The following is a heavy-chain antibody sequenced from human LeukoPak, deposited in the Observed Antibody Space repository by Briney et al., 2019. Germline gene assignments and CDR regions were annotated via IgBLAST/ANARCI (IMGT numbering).Heavy chain of an antibody. V-gene: IGHV3-23*01. CDR2: ISGSVGST. D-gene: IGHD6-19*01. CDR1: GFTFSSYA. Sequence: PGGSLRLSCAASGFTFSSYAMSWVRQAPRKGLEWVSAISGSVGSTYYADSLKGRFTISRDNSKNTLYLQMNSLRAEDTALYYCAKDNAKYSSGWPDYFDYWGQGNLVTVSS. CDR3: AKDNAKYSSGWPDYFDY. J-gene: IGHJ4*02.